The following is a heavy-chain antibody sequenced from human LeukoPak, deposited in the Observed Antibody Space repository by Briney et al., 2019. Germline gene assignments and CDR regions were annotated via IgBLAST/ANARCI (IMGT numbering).Heavy chain of an antibody. CDR1: GFTLSNYE. CDR3: ARLSVSITRRFDL. CDR2: ISKGGATV. Sequence: GGSLRLSCAPSGFTLSNYEMTWVRLTPGKGLQRISYISKGGATVLYAESVKGRFTISRDNANSSLYLQMNSLRAEDTAVYFCARLSVSITRRFDLWGQGTFVTVSS. V-gene: IGHV3-48*03. D-gene: IGHD3-3*01. J-gene: IGHJ5*02.